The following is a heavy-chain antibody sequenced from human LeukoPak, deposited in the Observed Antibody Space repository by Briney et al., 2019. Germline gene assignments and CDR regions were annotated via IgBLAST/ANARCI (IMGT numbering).Heavy chain of an antibody. V-gene: IGHV3-23*01. D-gene: IGHD3-3*01. CDR3: AKVILGVNVPHWFDR. CDR2: LSSGGTTT. J-gene: IGHJ5*02. Sequence: PGGSLRLSCAVSGFTFSSYAMSWVRQAPGKGLAWVSALSSGGTTTYYADSVKGRFTISRDNYKNTLYLQMSSLRAEDTAVYYCAKVILGVNVPHWFDRWGQGTLVTVSS. CDR1: GFTFSSYA.